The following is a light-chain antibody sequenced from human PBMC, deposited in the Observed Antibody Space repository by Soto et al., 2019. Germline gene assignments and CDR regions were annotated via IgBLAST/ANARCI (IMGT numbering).Light chain of an antibody. CDR3: CSYAGSSTPYV. Sequence: QSALTQPASVSGSPGQSMTISCTGTSSDVGSYNLVSWYQQRPGKAPKLMIYEGSKRPSGVSNSFSGSKSGNTASLTISGLQAEDEADYYCCSYAGSSTPYVFGTGTKVTVL. V-gene: IGLV2-23*01. J-gene: IGLJ1*01. CDR2: EGS. CDR1: SSDVGSYNL.